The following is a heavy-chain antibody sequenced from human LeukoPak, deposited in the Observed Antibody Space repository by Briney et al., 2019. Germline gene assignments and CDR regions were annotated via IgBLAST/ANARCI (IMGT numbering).Heavy chain of an antibody. CDR1: GFTFSNYA. Sequence: TGGSLRLSCAASGFTFSNYAMSWVRQAPGKGLEWVANIKQDGSEKYYVDSVKGRFTISRDNAKNSLYLQMNSLRAEDTAVYYCARVSSGSSYYYYYYMDVWGKGTTVTISS. D-gene: IGHD1-26*01. CDR2: IKQDGSEK. J-gene: IGHJ6*03. CDR3: ARVSSGSSYYYYYYMDV. V-gene: IGHV3-7*01.